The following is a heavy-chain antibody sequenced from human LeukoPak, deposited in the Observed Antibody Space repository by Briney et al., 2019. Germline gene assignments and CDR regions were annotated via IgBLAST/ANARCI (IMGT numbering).Heavy chain of an antibody. CDR1: GFIFSNYA. CDR2: FSGGGDS. CDR3: GKEVERHFDLKY. J-gene: IGHJ4*02. Sequence: GGSLRLSCAASGFIFSNYAVSWVRQAPGKGLEWVSAFSGGGDSYYADSVKGRFTISRDNSKKILHLQMNSLRAEDTAVYYCGKEVERHFDLKYWGQGTRVTVSS. V-gene: IGHV3-23*01.